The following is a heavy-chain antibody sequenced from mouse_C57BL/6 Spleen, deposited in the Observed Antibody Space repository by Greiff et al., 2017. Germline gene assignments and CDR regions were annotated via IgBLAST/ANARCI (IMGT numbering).Heavy chain of an antibody. V-gene: IGHV1-80*01. CDR3: ARRDYDYDVRYFDV. J-gene: IGHJ1*03. Sequence: QVQLKQSGAELVKPGASVKISCKASGYAFSSYWMNWVKQRPGKGLEWIGQIYPGDGDTNYNGKFKGKATLTADKSSRTAYMQLSSLTSADSAVYFCARRDYDYDVRYFDVWGTGTTVTVSS. D-gene: IGHD2-4*01. CDR1: GYAFSSYW. CDR2: IYPGDGDT.